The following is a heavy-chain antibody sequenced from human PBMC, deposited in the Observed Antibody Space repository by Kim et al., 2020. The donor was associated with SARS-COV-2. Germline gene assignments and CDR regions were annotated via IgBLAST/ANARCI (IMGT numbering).Heavy chain of an antibody. CDR1: GGSMSPYY. D-gene: IGHD6-6*01. CDR2: VYYSGST. Sequence: SETLSLTCTVSGGSMSPYYWSWIRQPPGKGLEWIGHVYYSGSTTYNPSLKSRVTISIDTSKNQFSLRLTSVTAADTAIYFCARQTSSSPLYWFDPWGQGTLVTAS. V-gene: IGHV4-59*13. CDR3: ARQTSSSPLYWFDP. J-gene: IGHJ5*02.